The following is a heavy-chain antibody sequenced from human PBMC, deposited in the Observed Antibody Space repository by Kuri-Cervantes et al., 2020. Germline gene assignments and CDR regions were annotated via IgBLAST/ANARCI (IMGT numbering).Heavy chain of an antibody. CDR3: ARSYDSSGYYFYYYYMDV. Sequence: ASVKVSCKASGYTFTSYDINWVRQATGQGLEWMGWMNPNSGNTGYAQKFQGRVTMTRNTSISTAYMELRSLRSDDTAVYYCARSYDSSGYYFYYYYMDVWGKGTTVTVSS. CDR1: GYTFTSYD. D-gene: IGHD3-22*01. CDR2: MNPNSGNT. V-gene: IGHV1-8*02. J-gene: IGHJ6*03.